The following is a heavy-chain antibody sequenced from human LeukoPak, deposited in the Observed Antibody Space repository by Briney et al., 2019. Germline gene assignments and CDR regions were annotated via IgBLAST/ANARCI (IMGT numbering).Heavy chain of an antibody. J-gene: IGHJ4*02. CDR2: IYYSGAT. CDR1: GGSISSSSYY. V-gene: IGHV4-39*01. Sequence: PSETLCLTCTVSGGSISSSSYYWGWIRQPPGKGLEWIGTIYYSGATYYNPSLKSRVIISVDTSKNQFSLKLSSVTAADAAVYYCARIVPAATTHDYWGQGTLVTVSS. CDR3: ARIVPAATTHDY. D-gene: IGHD2-2*01.